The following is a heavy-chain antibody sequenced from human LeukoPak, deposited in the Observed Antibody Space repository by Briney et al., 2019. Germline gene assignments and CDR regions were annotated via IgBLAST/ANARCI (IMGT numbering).Heavy chain of an antibody. D-gene: IGHD7-27*01. CDR1: GYIFTSYA. CDR3: ALCWGDAFDI. V-gene: IGHV1-3*03. CDR2: INTGNGNT. J-gene: IGHJ3*02. Sequence: ASVKVSCKASGYIFTSYAIYWVRQAPGQRLEWMGWINTGNGNTKYSQEFQGRVTITRDTSATTAYLELSSLRSEDMAVYYCALCWGDAFDIWGQGTMVTVSS.